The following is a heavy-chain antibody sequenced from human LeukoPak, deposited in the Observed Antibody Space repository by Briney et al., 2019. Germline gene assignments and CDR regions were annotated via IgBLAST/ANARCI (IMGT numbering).Heavy chain of an antibody. J-gene: IGHJ4*02. V-gene: IGHV2-5*01. Sequence: SGPTLVNPTQTLTLTCTFSGFSLSTSGVGVGWIRQPPGKALEWLALIYWNDDKRYSPSLKSRLTITKDTSKNQVVLTMTNMDPVDTATYYCARSYYDFWSGYWDASFDYWGQGTLVTVSS. D-gene: IGHD3-3*01. CDR3: ARSYYDFWSGYWDASFDY. CDR2: IYWNDDK. CDR1: GFSLSTSGVG.